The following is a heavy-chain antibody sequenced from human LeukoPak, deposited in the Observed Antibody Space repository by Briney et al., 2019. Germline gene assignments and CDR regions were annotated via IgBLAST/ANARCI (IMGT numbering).Heavy chain of an antibody. Sequence: GGSLRLSCAASEFTFSSYSMNWVRQAPGKGLEWVSYISSSSSTIYYADSVKGRFTISRDNAKNSLYLQMNSLRDEDTAVYYCARELDYCGGDCYYDYWGQGTLVTVSS. CDR2: ISSSSSTI. CDR1: EFTFSSYS. J-gene: IGHJ4*02. D-gene: IGHD2-21*02. CDR3: ARELDYCGGDCYYDY. V-gene: IGHV3-48*02.